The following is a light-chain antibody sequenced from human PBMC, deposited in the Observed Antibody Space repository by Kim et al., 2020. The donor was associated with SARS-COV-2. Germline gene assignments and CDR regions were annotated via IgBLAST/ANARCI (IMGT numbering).Light chain of an antibody. J-gene: IGLJ3*02. CDR1: SSNIGSNT. CDR3: AAWDDSLNGWV. V-gene: IGLV1-44*01. Sequence: GQRVTISCSGSSSNIGSNTVNWYQHFPGTAPKLLIYSNNQRPSGVPDRFSGSKSGTSASLAISGLQSEDEGDYYCAAWDDSLNGWVFGGGTQLTVL. CDR2: SNN.